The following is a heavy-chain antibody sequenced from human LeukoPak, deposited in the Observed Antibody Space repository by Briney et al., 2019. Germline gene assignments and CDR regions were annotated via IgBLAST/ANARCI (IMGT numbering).Heavy chain of an antibody. CDR1: GGSISSGGYY. Sequence: SQTLSLTCTVSGGSISSGGYYWSWLRQHPGKGLEWIGYIYYSGSTYYNPSLKSRVTISVDTSKNQFSLKLSSVTAADTAVYYCARDPGQPPGDGPGYMDVWGKGTTVTVSS. CDR3: ARDPGQPPGDGPGYMDV. CDR2: IYYSGST. J-gene: IGHJ6*03. V-gene: IGHV4-31*03. D-gene: IGHD7-27*01.